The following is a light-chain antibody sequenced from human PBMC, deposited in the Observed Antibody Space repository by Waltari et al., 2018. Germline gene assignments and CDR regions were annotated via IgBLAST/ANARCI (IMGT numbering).Light chain of an antibody. Sequence: YVLTQPPSVSVAPGKTATLTCGGENIESKSVNWYQQKAGQAPVLVLFYDTDRPSGIPARFSGSNAGNTATLTISWVEAGDEADYHCQVWDDTTNSGVFGGGTRLTVL. V-gene: IGLV3-21*01. CDR2: YDT. CDR3: QVWDDTTNSGV. J-gene: IGLJ3*02. CDR1: NIESKS.